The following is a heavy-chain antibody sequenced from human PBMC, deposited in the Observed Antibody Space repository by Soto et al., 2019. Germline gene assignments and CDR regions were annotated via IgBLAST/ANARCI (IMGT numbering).Heavy chain of an antibody. CDR1: GFALSRHT. V-gene: IGHV3-21*01. J-gene: IGHJ3*02. Sequence: GGSLRLSCAASGFALSRHTMNWVRQAPGKGLEWVSFIGSRTSDIYYADSVKGRFTISRDNAKNSLYLDLTRLRAEDTAVYFCVRDYYDTSGYPNTFDMWGQGTMVTVSS. CDR2: IGSRTSDI. D-gene: IGHD3-22*01. CDR3: VRDYYDTSGYPNTFDM.